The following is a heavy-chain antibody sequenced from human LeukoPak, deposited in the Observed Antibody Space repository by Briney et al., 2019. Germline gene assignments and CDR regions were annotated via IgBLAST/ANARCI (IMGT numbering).Heavy chain of an antibody. CDR3: ARSRRDGYNYDY. V-gene: IGHV1-2*06. CDR2: ISPNSGGT. J-gene: IGHJ4*02. CDR1: GYTFTGYY. Sequence: ASVKVSCKASGYTFTGYYMHWVRQAPGQGLEWMGRISPNSGGTNYAQKFQGRVTMTRDTSISTAYMELSRLRSDNTAVYYCARSRRDGYNYDYWGQGTLVTVSS. D-gene: IGHD5-24*01.